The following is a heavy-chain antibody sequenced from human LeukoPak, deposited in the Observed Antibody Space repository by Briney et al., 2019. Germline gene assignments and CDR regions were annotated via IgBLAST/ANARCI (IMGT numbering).Heavy chain of an antibody. Sequence: GGSLGLSCAASGFTVSSNYMSWVRQAPGKGLEWVSVIYSGGSTYYADSVKGRFTISRDNSKNTLYLQMNSLRAEDTAVYYCARGGRGYYDSSGYLLKYWGQGTLVTVSS. V-gene: IGHV3-53*01. J-gene: IGHJ4*02. CDR2: IYSGGST. D-gene: IGHD3-22*01. CDR3: ARGGRGYYDSSGYLLKY. CDR1: GFTVSSNY.